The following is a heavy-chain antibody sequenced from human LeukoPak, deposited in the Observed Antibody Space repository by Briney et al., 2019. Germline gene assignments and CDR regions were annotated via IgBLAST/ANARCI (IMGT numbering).Heavy chain of an antibody. CDR3: AGHNGGVTGARDCFDP. CDR2: IFYSGNT. V-gene: IGHV4-39*01. D-gene: IGHD2-21*02. Sequence: KPSETLSLTCTVAGGSISSYYWGWIRQPPGKGLEWIGSIFYSGNTYYNPSLKSRVTISVDTSKNQFPLKLRSVIAADTALYYCAGHNGGVTGARDCFDPWGQGTLVTVSS. CDR1: GGSISSYY. J-gene: IGHJ5*02.